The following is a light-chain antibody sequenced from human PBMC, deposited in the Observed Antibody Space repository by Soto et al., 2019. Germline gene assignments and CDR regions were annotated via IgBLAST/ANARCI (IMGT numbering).Light chain of an antibody. CDR1: QSVSSY. J-gene: IGKJ5*01. CDR2: DAS. V-gene: IGKV3-11*01. Sequence: EIVLTQSPATLSLSPGKRATLSCRASQSVSSYLAWYQQKPGQAPRLLIYDASNRATGIPARFSGNGSGTDFTLTISSLEPEDFSVYYCQQRYNWPITFGEGTRLEIK. CDR3: QQRYNWPIT.